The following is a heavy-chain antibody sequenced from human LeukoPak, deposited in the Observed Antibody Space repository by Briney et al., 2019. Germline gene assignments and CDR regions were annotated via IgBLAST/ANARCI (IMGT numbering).Heavy chain of an antibody. CDR3: ATDRGDYYGSGRGWFDP. D-gene: IGHD3-10*01. J-gene: IGHJ5*02. V-gene: IGHV1-24*01. CDR1: GYTPTELS. CDR2: FDPEDGET. Sequence: EASVKVSCKVSGYTPTELSMHWVRQAPGKGLEWMGGFDPEDGETIYAQKFQGRVTMTEDTSTDTAYMELSSLRSEDTAVYYCATDRGDYYGSGRGWFDPWGQGTLVTVSS.